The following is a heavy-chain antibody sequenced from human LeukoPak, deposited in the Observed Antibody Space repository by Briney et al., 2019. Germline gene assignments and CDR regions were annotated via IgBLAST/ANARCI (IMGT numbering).Heavy chain of an antibody. D-gene: IGHD2-2*01. CDR1: GFTFSSYS. Sequence: PGGSLRLSCAASGFTFSSYSMNWVRQAPGKGLEWVSSISSSSSYIYYADSVKGRFTISRDNAKNSLYLQMNSLRAEDTAVYYCARDRYCSSTSCYPRYFDYWGQGTLVTVSS. J-gene: IGHJ4*02. V-gene: IGHV3-21*01. CDR3: ARDRYCSSTSCYPRYFDY. CDR2: ISSSSSYI.